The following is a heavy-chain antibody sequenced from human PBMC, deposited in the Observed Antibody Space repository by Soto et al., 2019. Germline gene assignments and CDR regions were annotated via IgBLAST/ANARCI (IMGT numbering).Heavy chain of an antibody. V-gene: IGHV3-9*02. CDR1: GFIADDYA. CDR2: ISSNSATI. D-gene: IGHD4-17*01. J-gene: IGHJ4*02. Sequence: EVQLVESGGGLVQPGRSLRLSCVASGFIADDYAMHWVRQAPGKGLEWVSGISSNSATINYADSVKGRFTISRDNAKNYLFLQMTSLRPEDTAFYYCVKDMKWGGMTTIHYFDSWGQGTLVTVSS. CDR3: VKDMKWGGMTTIHYFDS.